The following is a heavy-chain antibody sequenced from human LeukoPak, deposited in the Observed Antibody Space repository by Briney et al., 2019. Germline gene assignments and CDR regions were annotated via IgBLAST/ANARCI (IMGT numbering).Heavy chain of an antibody. J-gene: IGHJ3*02. Sequence: SETLSLTCTVSGGSISSYYWSWIRQPPGKGLEWIGYIYYSGSTNYNPSLKSRVTISVDTSKNQFSLKLSSVTAADTAVYYCARVMSQDSSGYRAFDIWGQGTMVTVSS. CDR1: GGSISSYY. D-gene: IGHD3-22*01. V-gene: IGHV4-59*01. CDR2: IYYSGST. CDR3: ARVMSQDSSGYRAFDI.